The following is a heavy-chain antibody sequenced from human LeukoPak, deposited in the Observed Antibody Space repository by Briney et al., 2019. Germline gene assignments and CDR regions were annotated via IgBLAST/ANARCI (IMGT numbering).Heavy chain of an antibody. D-gene: IGHD6-6*01. Sequence: PSETLSLTCTVSGGSISSYYWSWIRQPPGKGLEWIGCYTGSTNYNPSLTSRVNISVDTSKNQFSLNLTSVTAADTAVYYCARWGSIAVARFDYWGQGTLVTVSP. J-gene: IGHJ4*02. V-gene: IGHV4-59*01. CDR3: ARWGSIAVARFDY. CDR2: YTGST. CDR1: GGSISSYY.